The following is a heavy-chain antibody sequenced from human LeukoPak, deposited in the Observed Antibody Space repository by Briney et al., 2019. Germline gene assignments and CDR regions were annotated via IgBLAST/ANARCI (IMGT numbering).Heavy chain of an antibody. Sequence: AGGSLRLSCAASGFTLSTYAMTWVRQAPGKGLDWVSTINAGGGTTNYADSVKGRFTISRDNSQSTLYLQMSSLRVEDTALYYCAKGSFAPDDWGQGTLVTVSS. CDR2: INAGGGTT. CDR3: AKGSFAPDD. J-gene: IGHJ4*02. V-gene: IGHV3-23*01. CDR1: GFTLSTYA.